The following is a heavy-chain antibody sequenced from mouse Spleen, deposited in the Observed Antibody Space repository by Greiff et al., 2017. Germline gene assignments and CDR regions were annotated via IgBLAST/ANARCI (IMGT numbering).Heavy chain of an antibody. Sequence: QVQLQQSGAELARPGASVKLSCKASGYTFTDYYINWVKQRTGQGLEWIGEIYPGSGNTYYNEKFKGKATLTADKSSSTAYMQLSSLTSEDSAVYFCAGLRGAMDYWGQGTSVTVSS. D-gene: IGHD2-2*01. CDR3: AGLRGAMDY. V-gene: IGHV1-77*01. CDR1: GYTFTDYY. J-gene: IGHJ4*01. CDR2: IYPGSGNT.